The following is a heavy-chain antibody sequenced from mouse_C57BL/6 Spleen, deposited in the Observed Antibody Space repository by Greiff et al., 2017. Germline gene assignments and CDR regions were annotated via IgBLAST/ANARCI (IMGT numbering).Heavy chain of an antibody. CDR3: ASEAYWGCFAY. V-gene: IGHV1-53*01. J-gene: IGHJ3*01. CDR1: GYTFTSYW. CDR2: INPNNGGT. Sequence: QVQLQQPGAELVKPGASVKLSCKASGYTFTSYWMHWVKQRPGRGLEWIGDINPNNGGTSYNQKFKGKATLTVDKSSSTAYMELRSLTSEDSAVYYYASEAYWGCFAYWGQGTLVTVSA. D-gene: IGHD4-1*01.